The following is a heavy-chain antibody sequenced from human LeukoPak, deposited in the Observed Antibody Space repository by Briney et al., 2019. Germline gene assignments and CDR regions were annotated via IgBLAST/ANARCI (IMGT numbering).Heavy chain of an antibody. CDR1: GYSISSGYY. CDR2: IYYSGST. D-gene: IGHD5-18*01. V-gene: IGHV4-38-2*02. Sequence: PSETLSLTCTVSGYSISSGYYWGWIRQPPGKGLEWIGSIYYSGSTYYNPSLKSRVTISIDTSKNQFSLKLSSVTAADTAMYYCARSLVVGQLWLFGVMGYWGQGALVTVSS. J-gene: IGHJ4*02. CDR3: ARSLVVGQLWLFGVMGY.